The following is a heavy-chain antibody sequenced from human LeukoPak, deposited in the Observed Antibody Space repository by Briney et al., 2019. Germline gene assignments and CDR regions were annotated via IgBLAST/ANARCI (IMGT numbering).Heavy chain of an antibody. CDR2: ISGSGGST. Sequence: GGTLRLSCAASGFTFSSYAMSWVRQAPGKGLGWVSAISGSGGSTYYADSVKGRFTISRDNSKNTLYLQMNSLRAEDTAVYYCAKDRSGSYTLDYWGQGTLVTVSS. J-gene: IGHJ4*02. CDR3: AKDRSGSYTLDY. CDR1: GFTFSSYA. D-gene: IGHD1-26*01. V-gene: IGHV3-23*01.